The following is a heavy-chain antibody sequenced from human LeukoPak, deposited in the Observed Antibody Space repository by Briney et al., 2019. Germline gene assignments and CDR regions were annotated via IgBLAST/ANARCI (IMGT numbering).Heavy chain of an antibody. CDR1: GFTFSSYA. D-gene: IGHD1-26*01. V-gene: IGHV3-30-3*01. Sequence: PGRALRLSCAASGFTFSSYAMHWVRQAPGKGLEWVAVISYDGSNKYYADSVKGRFTISRDNSKNTLYLQMNSLRAEDTAVYYCARGSGSYYLDYWGQGTLVTVSS. CDR2: ISYDGSNK. CDR3: ARGSGSYYLDY. J-gene: IGHJ4*02.